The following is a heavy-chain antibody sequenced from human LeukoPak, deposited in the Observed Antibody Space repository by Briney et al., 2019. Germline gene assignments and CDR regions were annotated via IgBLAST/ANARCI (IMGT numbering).Heavy chain of an antibody. J-gene: IGHJ3*02. CDR1: GFTFSSYA. V-gene: IGHV3-23*01. Sequence: GGSLRLSCAASGFTFSSYAMSWVRQAPGKGLEWVSGIRGSGGRTYYADSVKGRVTMSRDNSKNTLYLQMNSLRAEDTAVYYCAKDYGDYQGAFDIWGQGTLVTVSS. CDR2: IRGSGGRT. D-gene: IGHD4-17*01. CDR3: AKDYGDYQGAFDI.